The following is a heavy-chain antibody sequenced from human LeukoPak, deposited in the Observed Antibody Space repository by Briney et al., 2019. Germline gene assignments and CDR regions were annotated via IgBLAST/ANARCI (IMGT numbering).Heavy chain of an antibody. J-gene: IGHJ4*02. Sequence: GASVKVSCKASGYTFTGYYMHWVRQAPGQGLEWMGWINPNSGGTNYAQKFQGRVTMTRDTSISTAYMELSRLRSDDTAVYYCARSLVHYYDSSEEGVDYWGQGTLVTVSS. CDR2: INPNSGGT. CDR3: ARSLVHYYDSSEEGVDY. CDR1: GYTFTGYY. D-gene: IGHD3-22*01. V-gene: IGHV1-2*02.